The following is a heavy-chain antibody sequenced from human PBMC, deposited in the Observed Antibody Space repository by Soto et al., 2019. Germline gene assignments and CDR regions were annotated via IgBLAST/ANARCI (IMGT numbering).Heavy chain of an antibody. D-gene: IGHD3-22*01. CDR2: IYPGDSDT. J-gene: IGHJ6*02. Sequence: PGESLKISCKGSGYSFTSYWIGWVRQMPGKGLEWMGIIYPGDSDTRYSPSFQGQVTISADKSISTAYLQWSSLKASDTAMYYCARRTTYYYDSSGYYYALDVWGQGTTVTVSS. CDR3: ARRTTYYYDSSGYYYALDV. V-gene: IGHV5-51*01. CDR1: GYSFTSYW.